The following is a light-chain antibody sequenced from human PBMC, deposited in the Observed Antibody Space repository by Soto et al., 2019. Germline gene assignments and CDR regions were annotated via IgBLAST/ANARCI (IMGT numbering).Light chain of an antibody. V-gene: IGKV3-20*01. CDR2: GAS. CDR3: QQYGSSPPLT. J-gene: IGKJ1*01. Sequence: EIVLTQSPGTLSLSPGERATLSCRASQSVTSPFLAWYQQKPGQPPRLLIYGASSRATGIPDRFSGSGSGTDFTLTISRLEPEDFAVYYCQQYGSSPPLTFGQGTKVEIK. CDR1: QSVTSPF.